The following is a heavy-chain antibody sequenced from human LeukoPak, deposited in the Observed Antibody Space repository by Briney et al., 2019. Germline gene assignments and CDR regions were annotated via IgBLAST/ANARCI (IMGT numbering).Heavy chain of an antibody. J-gene: IGHJ6*03. CDR2: IYYSGST. CDR3: ARVQQASYYYYYMDV. V-gene: IGHV4-59*01. D-gene: IGHD6-13*01. CDR1: GGSISSYY. Sequence: PSETLTLTCTVSGGSISSYYWSWIRQPPGKGLEWIGYIYYSGSTNYNPSLKSRVTISVDTSKNQFSLKPSSVTAADTAVYYCARVQQASYYYYYMDVWGKGTTVTISS.